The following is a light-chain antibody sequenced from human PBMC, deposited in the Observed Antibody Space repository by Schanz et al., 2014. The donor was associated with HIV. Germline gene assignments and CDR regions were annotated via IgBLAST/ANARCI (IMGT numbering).Light chain of an antibody. V-gene: IGLV2-8*01. Sequence: QSALTQPPSASGSPGQSVTISCTGTSSDVGAYKYVSWYQQHPGKAPKLMIFEVSERPSGVPDRFSASKSGNTASLTVSGLKAEDEADYYCSSYGGSNNLVFGGGTKLTVL. CDR2: EVS. CDR1: SSDVGAYKY. CDR3: SSYGGSNNLV. J-gene: IGLJ2*01.